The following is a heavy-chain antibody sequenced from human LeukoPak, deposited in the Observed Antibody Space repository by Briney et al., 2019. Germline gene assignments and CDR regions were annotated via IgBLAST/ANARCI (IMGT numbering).Heavy chain of an antibody. CDR3: ARGRSIGIAVAGPFDY. CDR2: INHSGST. D-gene: IGHD6-19*01. CDR1: GGSFSCYY. J-gene: IGHJ4*02. Sequence: SETLSLTCAVYGGSFSCYYWSWIRQPPGKGLEWIGEINHSGSTNYNPSLKSRVTISVDTSKNQFSLKLSSVTAADTAVYYCARGRSIGIAVAGPFDYWGQGTLVTVSS. V-gene: IGHV4-34*01.